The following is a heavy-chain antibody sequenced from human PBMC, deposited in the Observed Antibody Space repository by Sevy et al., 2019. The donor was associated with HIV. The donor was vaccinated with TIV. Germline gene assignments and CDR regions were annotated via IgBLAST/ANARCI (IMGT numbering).Heavy chain of an antibody. CDR3: ASSRFRYFDL. V-gene: IGHV4-4*07. CDR1: DGSISSYY. Sequence: SETLSLTCTVSDGSISSYYSSWIRQPAGKGLEWIGRIYTSGSTNYNPSLKSRVTMSVDTSKNQFSLKLSSVTAADTAVYYCASSRFRYFDLWGRGTLVTVSS. J-gene: IGHJ2*01. D-gene: IGHD3-3*01. CDR2: IYTSGST.